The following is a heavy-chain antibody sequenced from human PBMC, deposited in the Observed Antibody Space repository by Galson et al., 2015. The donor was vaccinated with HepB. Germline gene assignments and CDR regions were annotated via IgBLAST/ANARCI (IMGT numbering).Heavy chain of an antibody. CDR3: AREPPGSYYFDY. V-gene: IGHV1-46*01. D-gene: IGHD3-10*01. CDR2: INPSVGSI. Sequence: SVKVSCKASGYTFIRYSVHWVRQAPGQGLEWMGIINPSVGSIDYPQKFQGGVTITKDTSTSTVYMELSSLTSEDTAIYYCAREPPGSYYFDYWGQGTLVTVSS. J-gene: IGHJ4*02. CDR1: GYTFIRYS.